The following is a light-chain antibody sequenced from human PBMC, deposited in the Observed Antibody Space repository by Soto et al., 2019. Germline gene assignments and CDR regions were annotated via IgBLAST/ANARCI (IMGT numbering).Light chain of an antibody. CDR2: GAS. CDR3: QQHNNWPWT. Sequence: EIVMTQSPATLSVSPGDRATLSCRASQSVSSNLAWYQQKPGQPPRLLIYGASTRATGIPARFSGSGSGTEFTLTISSLQSEDSAVYYCQQHNNWPWTFGQGTKVEIK. CDR1: QSVSSN. V-gene: IGKV3-15*01. J-gene: IGKJ1*01.